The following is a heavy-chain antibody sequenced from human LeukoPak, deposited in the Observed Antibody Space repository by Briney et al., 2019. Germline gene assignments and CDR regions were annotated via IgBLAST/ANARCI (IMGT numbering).Heavy chain of an antibody. J-gene: IGHJ6*03. CDR2: LWYDGSNK. V-gene: IGHV3-33*06. D-gene: IGHD3-22*01. Sequence: GGSLRLSCAASGFTFRSYGMQWVRQAPGKGLEWVAVLWYDGSNKYYADSVKGRFTISRDNSKNTLYLQMNSLRVEDTAVYYCAKDGDESSGYPIYHYYYMDVWGKGTTVTVSS. CDR1: GFTFRSYG. CDR3: AKDGDESSGYPIYHYYYMDV.